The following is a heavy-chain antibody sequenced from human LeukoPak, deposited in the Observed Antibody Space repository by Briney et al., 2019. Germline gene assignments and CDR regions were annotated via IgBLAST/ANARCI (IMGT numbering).Heavy chain of an antibody. CDR1: GFAVSSNY. D-gene: IGHD3-10*01. CDR2: IYRDAKT. J-gene: IGHJ4*02. V-gene: IGHV3-53*01. Sequence: PGGSLRLSCAASGFAVSSNYMSWVRQAPGKGLEWVSVIYRDAKTYYADSVKGRFTISRGISKNTLFLQMTSLRAEDTALYYCAKVKGWYGEGYFDYWGQGTLVTVSS. CDR3: AKVKGWYGEGYFDY.